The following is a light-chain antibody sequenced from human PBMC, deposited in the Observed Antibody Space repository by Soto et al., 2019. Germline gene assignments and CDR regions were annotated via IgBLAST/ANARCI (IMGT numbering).Light chain of an antibody. J-gene: IGKJ1*01. CDR3: QQYITYQWT. CDR1: QSVSSNK. CDR2: GAS. Sequence: EIVLTHSPGTLSLSPCERATLSCSASQSVSSNKLAWYQQKPGQAPRLLIYGASGRATGIPDRFSGSGSGTDFTLTISSLQPDDFATYYCQQYITYQWTFGQGTKV. V-gene: IGKV3-20*01.